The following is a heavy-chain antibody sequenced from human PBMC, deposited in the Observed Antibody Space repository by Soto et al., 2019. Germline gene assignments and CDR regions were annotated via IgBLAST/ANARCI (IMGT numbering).Heavy chain of an antibody. J-gene: IGHJ4*02. D-gene: IGHD1-1*01. Sequence: QVQLQESGPGLVKPSETLSLTCTVSGGSISNYYWSWIRQPPGKVLEWIGYIYYSGSTNYNPSLKSRVTISVDTSKNQFSLKLSSVTAADTAVYYCAGLKWNDGSWYWGQGTLVTVSS. CDR2: IYYSGST. CDR3: AGLKWNDGSWY. V-gene: IGHV4-59*01. CDR1: GGSISNYY.